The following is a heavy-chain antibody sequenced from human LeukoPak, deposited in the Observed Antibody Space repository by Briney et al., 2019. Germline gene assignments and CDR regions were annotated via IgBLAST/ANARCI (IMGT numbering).Heavy chain of an antibody. J-gene: IGHJ1*01. CDR2: TYSGGSR. V-gene: IGHV3-53*01. CDR1: GFTVSNNY. Sequence: QTEGSLRLSCAASGFTVSNNYMSWVRQAPGKGLEWVSATYSGGSRYYADSVEGRFTISSDNSKNTLYLQMNSLKAEDTAIYYCARAQDYCSGTTCYGYFQHWGQGTLVTVSS. CDR3: ARAQDYCSGTTCYGYFQH. D-gene: IGHD2-15*01.